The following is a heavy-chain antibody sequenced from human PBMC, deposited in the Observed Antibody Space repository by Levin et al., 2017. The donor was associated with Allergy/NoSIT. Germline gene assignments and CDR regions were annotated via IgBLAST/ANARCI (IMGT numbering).Heavy chain of an antibody. D-gene: IGHD3-10*01. CDR3: ARLMVRGGVDWFDP. CDR2: IRQDGNKT. V-gene: IGHV3-7*01. Sequence: GGSLRLSCRASGFPFNNYWMSWVRQAPGKGLEWVANIRQDGNKTYYVDSVEGRFTISRDSAENSLYLHMHSLRAEDTAVYYCARLMVRGGVDWFDPWGPGTLLTVSS. CDR1: GFPFNNYW. J-gene: IGHJ5*02.